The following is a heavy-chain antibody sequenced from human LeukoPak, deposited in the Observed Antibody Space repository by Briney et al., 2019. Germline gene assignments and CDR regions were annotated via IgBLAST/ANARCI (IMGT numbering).Heavy chain of an antibody. CDR1: GFTFSSYG. D-gene: IGHD6-6*01. CDR3: ARDRAFRSSSSVAGYYFDY. J-gene: IGHJ4*02. Sequence: GGSLRLSCAASGFTFSSYGMLWVRQAPGKGLEWVAVIWYDGSNKYYADSVKGRCTIPRDNSKNTLYLQMNSLRAEDTAVDYCARDRAFRSSSSVAGYYFDYWGQGTLVTVSS. CDR2: IWYDGSNK. V-gene: IGHV3-33*01.